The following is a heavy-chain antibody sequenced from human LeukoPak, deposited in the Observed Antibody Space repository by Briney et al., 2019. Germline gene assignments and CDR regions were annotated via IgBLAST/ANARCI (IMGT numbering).Heavy chain of an antibody. CDR2: INPSGGST. CDR3: ARTLNQRLGFDY. Sequence: ASVKVSCKASGYTFTSYGISWVRQAPGQGLEWMGIINPSGGSTSYAQKFQGRVTMTRDTSTSTVYMELSSLRSEDTAVYYCARTLNQRLGFDYWGQGTLVTVSS. CDR1: GYTFTSYG. J-gene: IGHJ4*02. V-gene: IGHV1-46*01. D-gene: IGHD3-16*01.